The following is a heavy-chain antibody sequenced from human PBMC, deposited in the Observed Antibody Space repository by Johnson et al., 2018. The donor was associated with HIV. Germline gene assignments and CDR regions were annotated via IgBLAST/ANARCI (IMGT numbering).Heavy chain of an antibody. CDR2: ISGSGNSI. J-gene: IGHJ3*02. V-gene: IGHV3-11*04. CDR1: GFTFRDYY. Sequence: QVQLVESGGGLVKPGGSLRLSCAASGFTFRDYYMSWIRQAPGKGLEWVSYISGSGNSIYYADSVKGRFTISRDNAKNSLYLQMNSLRAEDTAVYYGARGDGYLRAFDIWGQGTMVTVSS. D-gene: IGHD5-12*01. CDR3: ARGDGYLRAFDI.